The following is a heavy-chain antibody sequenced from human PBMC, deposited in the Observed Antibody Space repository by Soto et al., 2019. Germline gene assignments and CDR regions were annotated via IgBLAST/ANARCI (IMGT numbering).Heavy chain of an antibody. D-gene: IGHD3-10*01. CDR2: INWNSGSI. J-gene: IGHJ6*02. V-gene: IGHV3-9*01. CDR1: GFTFDDYA. CDR3: AKDRGSGSYAANYYYYGMDV. Sequence: PGGSLRLSCAASGFTFDDYAMHWVRQAPGKGLEWVSGINWNSGSIGYADSVKGRFTISRDNAKTSLYLQMNSLRAEDTALYYCAKDRGSGSYAANYYYYGMDVWGQXTTVTVSS.